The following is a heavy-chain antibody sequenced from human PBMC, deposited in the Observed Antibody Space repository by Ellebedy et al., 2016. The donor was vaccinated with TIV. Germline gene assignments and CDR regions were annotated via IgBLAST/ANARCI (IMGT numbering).Heavy chain of an antibody. D-gene: IGHD3-22*01. CDR2: IRSKAYGGTT. Sequence: GESLKISCTASGFTFGDYAMSWFRQAPGKGLEWVGFIRSKAYGGTTEYAASVKGRFTISRDDSKSIAYLQMNSLKTEDTAVYYGTRENDYDSSPYYFDYWGQGTLVTVSS. CDR3: TRENDYDSSPYYFDY. CDR1: GFTFGDYA. V-gene: IGHV3-49*03. J-gene: IGHJ4*02.